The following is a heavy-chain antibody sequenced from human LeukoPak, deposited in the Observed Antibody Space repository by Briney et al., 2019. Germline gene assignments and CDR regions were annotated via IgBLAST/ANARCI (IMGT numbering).Heavy chain of an antibody. CDR1: GYTFTSYD. CDR2: MNPNSGNT. CDR3: ARGLPEFYYYYYGMDV. D-gene: IGHD1-14*01. V-gene: IGHV1-8*01. Sequence: ASVKVSCKASGYTFTSYDINWVRQATGQGLEWMGWMNPNSGNTGYAQKFQGRVTMTRNTSISTAYMELSSLRSEDTAVYYCARGLPEFYYYYYGMDVWGQGTTVTVSS. J-gene: IGHJ6*02.